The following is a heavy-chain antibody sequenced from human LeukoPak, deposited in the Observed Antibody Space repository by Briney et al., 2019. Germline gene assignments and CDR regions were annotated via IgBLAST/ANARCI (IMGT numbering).Heavy chain of an antibody. V-gene: IGHV3-30*18. J-gene: IGHJ4*02. D-gene: IGHD3-3*01. CDR1: GFTFSTYG. CDR2: ISYDGSNK. Sequence: GGSLRLSCAASGFTFSTYGMHWVRQAPGKGLEWVAVISYDGSNKYYADSVKGRFTISRDNSKITLYLQMNSLRAEDTAVYYCAKESRANYDFWSGSSYYFDYWGQGTLVTVSP. CDR3: AKESRANYDFWSGSSYYFDY.